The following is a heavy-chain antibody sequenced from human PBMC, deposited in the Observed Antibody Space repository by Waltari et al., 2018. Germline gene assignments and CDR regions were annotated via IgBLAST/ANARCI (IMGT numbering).Heavy chain of an antibody. CDR3: AREKRYGGYALYGMDV. Sequence: EVQLVESGGGLVQPGGSLRLSCAASGFTFSRFWMRWVRQAPGKGLEWVANIKQDGSEKYYVDSVKGRFTISRDNAKNSLYLQMNSLRAEDTAVYYCAREKRYGGYALYGMDVWGQGTTVTVSS. CDR1: GFTFSRFW. CDR2: IKQDGSEK. V-gene: IGHV3-7*01. D-gene: IGHD5-12*01. J-gene: IGHJ6*02.